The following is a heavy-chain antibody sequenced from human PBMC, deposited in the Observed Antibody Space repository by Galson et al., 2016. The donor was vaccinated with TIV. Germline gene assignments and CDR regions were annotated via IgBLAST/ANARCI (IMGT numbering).Heavy chain of an antibody. J-gene: IGHJ4*02. CDR3: ATVTWFPGLSLDN. CDR1: GDTLGELS. Sequence: SVKVSCKVSGDTLGELSMHWVRQSPGKGLEWMGGFDPEQHKKICAQKLQGRVTMTEDTTTDTAFLELSSLSFEDTAVYYCATVTWFPGLSLDNWGQGTLVIVSS. CDR2: FDPEQHKK. D-gene: IGHD2/OR15-2a*01. V-gene: IGHV1-24*01.